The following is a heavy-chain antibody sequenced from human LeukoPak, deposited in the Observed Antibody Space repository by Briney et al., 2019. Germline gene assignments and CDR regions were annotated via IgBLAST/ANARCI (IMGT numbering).Heavy chain of an antibody. V-gene: IGHV3-48*03. Sequence: GGSLRLSCAASKFTFSSYEMNWVRQAPGRGLEWVSYISTGGSTIYYADSVKGRFTISRDNAKNSLYLQMNGLRAEDTAVYYCARGATDVTRWFDPWGQGTRVTVSS. D-gene: IGHD1-1*01. CDR2: ISTGGSTI. CDR1: KFTFSSYE. CDR3: ARGATDVTRWFDP. J-gene: IGHJ5*02.